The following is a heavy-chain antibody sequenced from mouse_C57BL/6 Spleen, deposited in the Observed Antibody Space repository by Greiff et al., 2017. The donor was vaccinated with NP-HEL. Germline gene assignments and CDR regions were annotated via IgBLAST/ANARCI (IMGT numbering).Heavy chain of an antibody. V-gene: IGHV5-6*01. J-gene: IGHJ1*03. D-gene: IGHD2-3*01. CDR3: ARHEGYPYFDV. CDR2: ISSGGSYT. Sequence: EVHLVESGGDLVKPGGSLKLSCAASGFTFSSYGMSWVRQTPDKRLEWVATISSGGSYTYYPDSVKGRFTISRDNAKNTLYLQMSSLKSEDTAMYYCARHEGYPYFDVWGTGTTVTVSS. CDR1: GFTFSSYG.